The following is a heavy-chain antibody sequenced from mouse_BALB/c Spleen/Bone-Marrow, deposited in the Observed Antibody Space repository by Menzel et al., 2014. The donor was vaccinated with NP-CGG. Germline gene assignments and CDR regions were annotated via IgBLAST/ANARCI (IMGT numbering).Heavy chain of an antibody. J-gene: IGHJ2*01. CDR3: ARGTGYYFDY. CDR2: ISYSGNT. CDR1: GDSITNAY. D-gene: IGHD3-1*01. Sequence: EVQLQQSGPSLVKPSQTLSLTCSVTGDSITNAYWNWIRKFPGNKIDYMGYISYSGNTYYNPSLKSRISITRDTSKNQCYLQLNSVTTEDTATYFCARGTGYYFDYWGQGTTLTVSS. V-gene: IGHV3-8*02.